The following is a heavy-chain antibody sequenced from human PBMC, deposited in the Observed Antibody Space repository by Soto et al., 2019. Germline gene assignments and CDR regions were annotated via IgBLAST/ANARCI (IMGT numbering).Heavy chain of an antibody. CDR3: ARAVAARGSY. D-gene: IGHD6-6*01. CDR1: GFTLSTYW. J-gene: IGHJ4*02. Sequence: GGSLRLSCVASGFTLSTYWMSWVRQAPGKGLEWVANINQDGSVKYYVDSVKGRFSISRDNAKNSVYLQMNSLRAEDTAVYFCARAVAARGSYWGQGTLVTVS. CDR2: INQDGSVK. V-gene: IGHV3-7*04.